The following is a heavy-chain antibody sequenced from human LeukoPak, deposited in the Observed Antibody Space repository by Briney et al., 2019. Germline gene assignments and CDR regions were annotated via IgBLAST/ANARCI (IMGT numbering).Heavy chain of an antibody. CDR3: ARDLNWGFDY. CDR2: ISSSGSYT. V-gene: IGHV3-11*06. D-gene: IGHD7-27*01. Sequence: PGGSLRLSCAASGFTFSDYYMSWIRQAPGKGLEWLSYISSSGSYTNYADSVKGRFTISRDNAKNSLSLQMNSLRDDDTAVYYCARDLNWGFDYWGQGTLVTVSS. CDR1: GFTFSDYY. J-gene: IGHJ4*02.